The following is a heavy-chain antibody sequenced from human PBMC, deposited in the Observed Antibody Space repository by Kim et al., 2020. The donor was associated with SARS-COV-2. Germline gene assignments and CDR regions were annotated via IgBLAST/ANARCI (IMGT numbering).Heavy chain of an antibody. V-gene: IGHV3-72*01. D-gene: IGHD1-20*01. CDR3: TVKGDYVHNSKQDAFDF. CDR1: GFTFSDFF. J-gene: IGHJ3*01. CDR2: SRNRANSYVT. Sequence: GGSLRLSCAASGFTFSDFFMDWVRQSPGKGLEWIGCSRNRANSYVTEYAASVEDRFRISRDDSQTALYLQMNNLKTEDTAVYYCTVKGDYVHNSKQDAFDFWGQGTMVPVSP.